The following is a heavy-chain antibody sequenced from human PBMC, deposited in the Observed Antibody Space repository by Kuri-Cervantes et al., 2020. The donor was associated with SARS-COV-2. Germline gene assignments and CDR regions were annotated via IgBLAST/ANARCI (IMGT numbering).Heavy chain of an antibody. Sequence: ESLKISCTASGFTFGDYAMSWFRQAPGKGLEWIGEINHSGSTNYNPSLKSRVTISVDTSKNQFSLKLTSVTAADTAVYYCARHQRLGSAIDYWGQGTLVTVSS. CDR1: GFTFGDYA. J-gene: IGHJ4*02. CDR2: INHSGST. V-gene: IGHV4-34*01. D-gene: IGHD3-9*01. CDR3: ARHQRLGSAIDY.